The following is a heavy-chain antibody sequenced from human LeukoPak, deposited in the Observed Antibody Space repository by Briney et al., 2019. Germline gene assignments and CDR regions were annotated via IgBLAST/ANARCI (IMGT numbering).Heavy chain of an antibody. D-gene: IGHD6-13*01. CDR1: GVSISSSSYY. Sequence: SETLSLTCTVSGVSISSSSYYWGWIRQPPGKGLEWIGSIYYSGSTYYNPSLKSRDTISVDTSKNQFSLKLTSVTAADTAVYYCARTYITGYSSTNWFDPWGQGALVTVSS. CDR2: IYYSGST. J-gene: IGHJ5*02. V-gene: IGHV4-39*07. CDR3: ARTYITGYSSTNWFDP.